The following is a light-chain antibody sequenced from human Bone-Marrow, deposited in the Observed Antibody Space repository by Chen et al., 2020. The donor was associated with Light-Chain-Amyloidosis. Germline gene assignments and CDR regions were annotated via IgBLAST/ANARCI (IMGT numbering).Light chain of an antibody. Sequence: EIVMTQSPATLSVSPGERATLSCRASQSVSSNLAWYQQKPGQAPRLLIYGASTRATGIPARFSGSGSGTEFTLNISSLQSGDFAVYYCQQYNNWPPPITFGQGTRLEIK. CDR2: GAS. V-gene: IGKV3-15*01. J-gene: IGKJ5*01. CDR1: QSVSSN. CDR3: QQYNNWPPPIT.